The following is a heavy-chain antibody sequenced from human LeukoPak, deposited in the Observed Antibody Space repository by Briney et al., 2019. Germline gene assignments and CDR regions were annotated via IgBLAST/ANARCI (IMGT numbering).Heavy chain of an antibody. Sequence: GGSLRLPFPAFGFTFSQYVMVWVRQGSGNGQGLVSAIGPSGWSTYYADSVKGRFTISRDNSKNTLYLQMNSLRAEDTAVYYCAKDPMIRGLTYDYWGQGTLVTVSS. D-gene: IGHD3-10*01. CDR2: IGPSGWST. CDR1: GFTFSQYV. V-gene: IGHV3-23*01. CDR3: AKDPMIRGLTYDY. J-gene: IGHJ4*02.